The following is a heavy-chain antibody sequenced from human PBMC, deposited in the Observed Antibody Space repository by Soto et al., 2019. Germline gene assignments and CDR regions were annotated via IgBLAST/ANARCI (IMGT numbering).Heavy chain of an antibody. CDR2: IIPMFGTP. CDR1: GDAFTTYI. Sequence: QVQLVQSGAEVKKPGYSGKVSCKASGDAFTTYIFDWVRQPPGQGLEWMGGIIPMFGTPKYAQTFQDRVTISADVSTGTAYLELTSLRVDDTAVYYCARGRDQPPVGLYFDSWGERTRVTVSS. D-gene: IGHD1-26*01. CDR3: ARGRDQPPVGLYFDS. J-gene: IGHJ4*02. V-gene: IGHV1-69*01.